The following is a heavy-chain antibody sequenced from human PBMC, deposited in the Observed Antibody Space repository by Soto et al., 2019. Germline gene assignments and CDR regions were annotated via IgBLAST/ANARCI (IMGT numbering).Heavy chain of an antibody. D-gene: IGHD2-21*02. CDR1: GFTFSSHA. CDR3: AKYGGNSVGCDY. V-gene: IGHV3-23*01. Sequence: LRLSCAASGFTFSSHAMSWVRQAPGKGLEWVSAISGSGGSTYYADSVKGRFTISRDNSKNTLYLQMNSLRAEDTAVYYCAKYGGNSVGCDYWGQGTQVTVSS. CDR2: ISGSGGST. J-gene: IGHJ4*02.